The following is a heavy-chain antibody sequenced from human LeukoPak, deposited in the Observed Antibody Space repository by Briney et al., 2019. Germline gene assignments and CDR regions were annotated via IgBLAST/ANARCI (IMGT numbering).Heavy chain of an antibody. D-gene: IGHD1-26*01. J-gene: IGHJ4*02. CDR2: ISISGGST. Sequence: PGGSLRLSCAASGFTFSSYAMSWVRQAPGKGLEWVSAISISGGSTYYADSVKGRFTISRDNSKNTLYLQMNSLRAEDTAVYYCARGFSGSYYTEYFDYWGQGTLVTVSS. CDR3: ARGFSGSYYTEYFDY. V-gene: IGHV3-23*01. CDR1: GFTFSSYA.